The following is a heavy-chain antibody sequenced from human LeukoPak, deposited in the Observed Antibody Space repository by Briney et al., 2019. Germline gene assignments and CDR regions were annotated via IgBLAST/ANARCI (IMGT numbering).Heavy chain of an antibody. J-gene: IGHJ6*03. V-gene: IGHV3-30*02. CDR1: GFTFSSYG. D-gene: IGHD5-24*01. CDR3: AKDGEMATISNYYYYMDV. Sequence: PGGSLRLSCAASGFTFSSYGMHWVRQAPGKGLEWVAFIRYDGSHKYYADSVKGRFTIYRDNSKNTLYLQMNSLRAEDTAVYYCAKDGEMATISNYYYYMDVWGKGTTVTVSS. CDR2: IRYDGSHK.